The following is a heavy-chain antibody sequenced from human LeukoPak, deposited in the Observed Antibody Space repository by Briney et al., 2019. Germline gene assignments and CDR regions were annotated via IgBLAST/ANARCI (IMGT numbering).Heavy chain of an antibody. Sequence: PPETLSLTCIVSGGSISTYYWNWIRQPPGKGLEWIGNIYYKGSTNYNPSLKSRVTMSVDTSNNQFSLKLSSVAAADTAVYYCARTYYYGAGSYFFDYWGQGTLVTVSS. D-gene: IGHD3-10*01. CDR1: GGSISTYY. CDR3: ARTYYYGAGSYFFDY. J-gene: IGHJ4*02. V-gene: IGHV4-59*01. CDR2: IYYKGST.